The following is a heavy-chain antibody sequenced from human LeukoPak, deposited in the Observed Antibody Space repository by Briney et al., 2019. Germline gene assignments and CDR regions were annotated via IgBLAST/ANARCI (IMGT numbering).Heavy chain of an antibody. V-gene: IGHV1-46*01. CDR2: INPSGGST. Sequence: ASVKVSCKASGYTFTSYYMHWVRQAPGQGLEWMGIINPSGGSTSYAQKFQGGVTMTRDMSTSTVYMELSSLRSEDTAVYYCARAGNIVVVVSSHGDAFDIWGQGTMVTVSS. J-gene: IGHJ3*02. D-gene: IGHD2-15*01. CDR3: ARAGNIVVVVSSHGDAFDI. CDR1: GYTFTSYY.